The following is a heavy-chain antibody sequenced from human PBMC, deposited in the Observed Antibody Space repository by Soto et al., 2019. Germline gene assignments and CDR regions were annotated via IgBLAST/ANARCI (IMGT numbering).Heavy chain of an antibody. CDR1: GRSMSGYN. Sequence: QVQQQQWGARLLKPSETLSLTCAEYGRSMSGYNWSWLRRSPVRGLEWIGEIGPTGDTNYGLSFMSRVTVSVDTSKYELSLRLTQVTAADTATYLCARNGVGFGFDIWGLGTMVSVSS. CDR3: ARNGVGFGFDI. CDR2: IGPTGDT. J-gene: IGHJ3*02. V-gene: IGHV4-34*02. D-gene: IGHD3-10*01.